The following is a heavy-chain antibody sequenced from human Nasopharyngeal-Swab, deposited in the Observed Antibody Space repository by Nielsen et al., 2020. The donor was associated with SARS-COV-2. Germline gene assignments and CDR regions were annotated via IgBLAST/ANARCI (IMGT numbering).Heavy chain of an antibody. CDR3: ARDSGIAATGRGGYFEY. CDR2: ISYSRRYI. D-gene: IGHD6-13*01. J-gene: IGHJ4*02. Sequence: GESLKISCDVSGFTFSSYSLNWVRQAPGKGLELVSSISYSRRYIYYADSVKGRFTISRDNARNSLFLQMNSLRAEDTAVYYCARDSGIAATGRGGYFEYWGQGALVTVSS. CDR1: GFTFSSYS. V-gene: IGHV3-21*01.